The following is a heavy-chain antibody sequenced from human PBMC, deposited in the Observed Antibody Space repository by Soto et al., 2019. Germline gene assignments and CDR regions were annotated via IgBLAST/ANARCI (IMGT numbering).Heavy chain of an antibody. V-gene: IGHV1-18*01. J-gene: IGHJ5*02. Sequence: ASVKVSCKASGYTFTSYGISWVRQAPGQGLEWMGWISAYNGNTNYAQKLQGRVTMTTDTSTSTAYMELRSLRSDDTAVYYCARGGVFWSGHPLSNWFDPWGQGTLVTVSS. CDR2: ISAYNGNT. D-gene: IGHD3-3*01. CDR3: ARGGVFWSGHPLSNWFDP. CDR1: GYTFTSYG.